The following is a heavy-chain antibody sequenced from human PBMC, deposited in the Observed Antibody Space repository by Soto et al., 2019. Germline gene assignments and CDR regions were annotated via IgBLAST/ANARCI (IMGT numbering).Heavy chain of an antibody. CDR2: ISGSGSST. Sequence: GGSMRLSCAVSGFTFSNYAMSWVRQAPGKGLEWVSTISGSGSSTFYADSVKGRFTISRDNSKNTLYLQMNSLRAEDTAVYYCARDRIWQQLGRGAFDIWGQGTMVTVSS. V-gene: IGHV3-23*01. CDR3: ARDRIWQQLGRGAFDI. CDR1: GFTFSNYA. J-gene: IGHJ3*02. D-gene: IGHD6-13*01.